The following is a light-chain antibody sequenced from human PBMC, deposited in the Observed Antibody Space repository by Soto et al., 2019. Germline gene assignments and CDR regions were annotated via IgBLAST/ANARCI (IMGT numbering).Light chain of an antibody. CDR1: SSNIGSNN. V-gene: IGLV1-47*01. CDR2: RNN. CDR3: AAWADSLSDYV. Sequence: VVTQPPSASGSPAQMVTFSCSGSSSNIGSNNVYWYQQLPGTAPKVLIYRNNQRPSGVPDRFSGSKSGTSASLAISGLRSEDEADYYCAAWADSLSDYVLGIGPKVTVL. J-gene: IGLJ1*01.